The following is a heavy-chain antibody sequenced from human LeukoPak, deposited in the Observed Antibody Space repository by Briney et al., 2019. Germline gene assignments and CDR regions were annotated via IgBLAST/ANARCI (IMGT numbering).Heavy chain of an antibody. Sequence: GGSLRLSCAASGFSLSRCWMSWVRQAPGKGLEWVANIGKDGTGNHYVDSVKGRFTISRDNAKNSVYLEMNSLRADDTAIYYCARDLDFYATDYWGQGTLVTVSS. V-gene: IGHV3-7*01. D-gene: IGHD2/OR15-2a*01. CDR3: ARDLDFYATDY. CDR1: GFSLSRCW. J-gene: IGHJ4*02. CDR2: IGKDGTGN.